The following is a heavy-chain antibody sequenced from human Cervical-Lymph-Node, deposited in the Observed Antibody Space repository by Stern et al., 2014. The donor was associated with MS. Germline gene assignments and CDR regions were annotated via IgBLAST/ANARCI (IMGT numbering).Heavy chain of an antibody. CDR3: ARGDRGWSSDY. CDR1: GYPFTSYG. Sequence: QVQLVQSGAKVKKPWASVKVSCKASGYPFTSYGITWVRQAPGQGLEWVGWISVSNGGANYAQNVQGRVTMTTDASTSTASMELRSLRSDDTAVYYCARGDRGWSSDYWGQGTLVTVSS. CDR2: ISVSNGGA. J-gene: IGHJ4*02. D-gene: IGHD6-19*01. V-gene: IGHV1-18*01.